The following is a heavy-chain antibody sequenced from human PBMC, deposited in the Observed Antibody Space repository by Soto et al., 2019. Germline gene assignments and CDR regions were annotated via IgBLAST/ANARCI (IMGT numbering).Heavy chain of an antibody. V-gene: IGHV3-23*01. J-gene: IGHJ6*02. D-gene: IGHD6-13*01. CDR3: ANRIAAAPRMGMDV. Sequence: EVQLLESGGGLVQPGGSLRLSCAVSGFTFSSYAMNWVRQAPGKGLEWVSAISGSGGGTYYADSVKGRFTISRDNSKNTLYLQMSSLRAEDTAVYYCANRIAAAPRMGMDVWGQGTTVTVSS. CDR2: ISGSGGGT. CDR1: GFTFSSYA.